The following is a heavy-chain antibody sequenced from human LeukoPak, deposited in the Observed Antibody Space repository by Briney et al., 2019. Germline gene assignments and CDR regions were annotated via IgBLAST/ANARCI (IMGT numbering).Heavy chain of an antibody. CDR2: IKQDGSEK. V-gene: IGHV3-7*01. CDR3: ASNWYFDL. CDR1: GFTFSIHW. J-gene: IGHJ2*01. Sequence: GGSLRLSCAASGFTFSIHWMGWVRQAPGKGLEWVANIKQDGSEKYYMDSVKGRFTISRDNAKNSLYLQMNSLRAEDTAVYYCASNWYFDLWGRGTLVTVSS.